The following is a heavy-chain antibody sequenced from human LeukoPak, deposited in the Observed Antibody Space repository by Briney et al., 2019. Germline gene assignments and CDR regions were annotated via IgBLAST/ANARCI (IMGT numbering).Heavy chain of an antibody. J-gene: IGHJ6*02. CDR2: ISSSSSYI. CDR1: GFTFSSYS. CDR3: AREGDTWNDVSEFYYYYYGMDV. D-gene: IGHD1-20*01. Sequence: GGSLRLSCAASGFTFSSYSMNWVRQAPGKGLEWVSSISSSSSYIYYADSVKGRFTISRDNAKNSLYLQMNSLRAEDTAVYYCAREGDTWNDVSEFYYYYYGMDVWGQGTTVTVSS. V-gene: IGHV3-21*01.